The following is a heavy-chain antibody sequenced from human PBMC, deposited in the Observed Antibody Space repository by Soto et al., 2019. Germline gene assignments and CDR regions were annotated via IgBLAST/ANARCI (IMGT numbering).Heavy chain of an antibody. CDR2: ISYDGSNK. CDR1: GFTFSGYW. J-gene: IGHJ6*02. CDR3: ARVDYGDYYYYGMDV. Sequence: TGGSLRLSCAASGFTFSGYWMHWVRQAPGKGLEWVAVISYDGSNKYYADSVKGRFTISRDNSKNTLYLQMNSLRAEDTAVYYCARVDYGDYYYYGMDVWGQGTTVTVSS. V-gene: IGHV3-30-3*01. D-gene: IGHD4-17*01.